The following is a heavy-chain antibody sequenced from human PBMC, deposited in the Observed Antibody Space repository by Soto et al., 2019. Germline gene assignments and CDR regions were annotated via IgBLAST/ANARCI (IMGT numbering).Heavy chain of an antibody. CDR2: IYWDDDK. Sequence: QITLKESGPTLVKPTQTLTLTYTFSGFSLTTSPVGVGWIRQPPGKALECLALIYWDDDKRYSPSLKSRLTITKDTSKNQVVLTMTDMDPVDTATYYCAHRRAMGSNWNYGDFDYWGQGTVVTVSS. CDR1: GFSLTTSPVG. V-gene: IGHV2-5*02. D-gene: IGHD1-7*01. J-gene: IGHJ4*02. CDR3: AHRRAMGSNWNYGDFDY.